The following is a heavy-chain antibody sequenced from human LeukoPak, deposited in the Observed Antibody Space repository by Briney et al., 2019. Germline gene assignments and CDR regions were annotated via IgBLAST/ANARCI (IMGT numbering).Heavy chain of an antibody. D-gene: IGHD3-22*01. V-gene: IGHV3-33*01. Sequence: GRSLRLSCAASGFXFSSYGMHWVRQAPGKGLEWMAVIWYDGSNKYYADSVKGRFTISRDNSKNTLYLQMNSLRAEDTAVYYCARDVPAYYYDSSGYTDAFDIWGQGTMVTVSS. CDR1: GFXFSSYG. CDR3: ARDVPAYYYDSSGYTDAFDI. CDR2: IWYDGSNK. J-gene: IGHJ3*02.